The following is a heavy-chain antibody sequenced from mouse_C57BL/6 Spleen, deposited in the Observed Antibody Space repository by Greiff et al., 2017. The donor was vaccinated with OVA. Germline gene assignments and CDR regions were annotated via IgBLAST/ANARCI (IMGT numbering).Heavy chain of an antibody. D-gene: IGHD2-1*01. CDR3: AMFGNSIFDY. V-gene: IGHV3-6*01. Sequence: EVQLQQSGPGLVKPSQSLSLTCSVTGYSITSGYYWNWIRQFPGNKLEWMGYISYDGSNNYNPSLKNRISITRDTSKNQFFLKLNSVTTEDTATYYCAMFGNSIFDYWGQGTTLTVSS. J-gene: IGHJ2*01. CDR2: ISYDGSN. CDR1: GYSITSGYY.